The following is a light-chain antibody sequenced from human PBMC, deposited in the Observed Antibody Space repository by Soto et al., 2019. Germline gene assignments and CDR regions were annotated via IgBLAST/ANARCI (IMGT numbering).Light chain of an antibody. V-gene: IGLV9-49*01. Sequence: QSVLTQPPSTSASLGASVTLTCTLGSCYSDYKVDWYQQRPGKGPRFLMRVGTGGSVGSKGEGLPDRFSVAGSGLNRYLTIKNIQEEAESDSHCGSDHCSGSSLVFGGGTKLTVL. CDR2: VGTGGSVG. CDR1: SCYSDYK. CDR3: GSDHCSGSSLV. J-gene: IGLJ2*01.